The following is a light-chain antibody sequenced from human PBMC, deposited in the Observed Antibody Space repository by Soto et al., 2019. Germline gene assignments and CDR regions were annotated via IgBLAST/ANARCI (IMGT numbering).Light chain of an antibody. J-gene: IGKJ1*01. V-gene: IGKV3-20*01. CDR3: QQYGSSPRT. CDR2: GAS. CDR1: QSVSSSY. Sequence: EIVLTQSPGTLSLSPGERATLSCRASQSVSSSYLAWYQQKPGQAPRLLIYGASSRATGIPDRFSGSGSGTDFTLTXXXXXXXXXXXXXXQQYGSSPRTFGQGTKVEIK.